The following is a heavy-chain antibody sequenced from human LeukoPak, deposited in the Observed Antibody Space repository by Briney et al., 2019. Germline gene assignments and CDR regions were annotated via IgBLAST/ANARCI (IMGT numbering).Heavy chain of an antibody. D-gene: IGHD3-9*01. CDR2: IYYSGST. CDR1: GVSISSYY. Sequence: SSETLSLTCTVSGVSISSYYWSWIRQPPGKGLGWVGYIYYSGSTNYNPSLKSRVTISVDTSKNQFSLKLSSVTAADTAVYYCARGGPPYDILTGYYPHYYGMDVWGQGTTVTVSS. J-gene: IGHJ6*02. V-gene: IGHV4-59*01. CDR3: ARGGPPYDILTGYYPHYYGMDV.